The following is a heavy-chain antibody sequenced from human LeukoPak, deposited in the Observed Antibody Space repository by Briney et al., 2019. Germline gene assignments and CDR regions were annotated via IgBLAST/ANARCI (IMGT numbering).Heavy chain of an antibody. CDR2: IYSSGST. J-gene: IGHJ5*02. D-gene: IGHD2-15*01. CDR3: ARDPYCSGGSCYLNWFDP. Sequence: SETLSLTCTVSGGSISSYYWSWIRQPAGKGLEWIGRIYSSGSTNYNPSLKSRVTMSVDTSNNQFSLKLSSVTAADTPVYYCARDPYCSGGSCYLNWFDPWGQGTLVTVSS. V-gene: IGHV4-4*07. CDR1: GGSISSYY.